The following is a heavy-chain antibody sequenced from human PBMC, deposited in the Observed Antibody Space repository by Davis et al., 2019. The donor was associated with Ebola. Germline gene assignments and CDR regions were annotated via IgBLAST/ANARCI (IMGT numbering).Heavy chain of an antibody. V-gene: IGHV4-4*02. CDR2: IYHSGST. CDR1: GGSISSSNW. J-gene: IGHJ5*02. Sequence: SETLSLTCAVSGGSISSSNWWSWVRQPPGKGLEWIGEIYHSGSTNYNPSLKSRVTISVDKSKNQFSLKLSSVTAADTAVYYCARDRGWLVTEGWFDPWGQGTLVTVSS. CDR3: ARDRGWLVTEGWFDP. D-gene: IGHD6-19*01.